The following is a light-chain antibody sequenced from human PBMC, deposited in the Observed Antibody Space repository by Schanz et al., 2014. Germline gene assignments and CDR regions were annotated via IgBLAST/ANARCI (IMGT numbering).Light chain of an antibody. CDR1: SSDIGSYNL. J-gene: IGLJ3*02. CDR2: DVS. Sequence: QSALTQPATVSGSPGQSITISCTGTSSDIGSYNLVSWYQQHPGKAPQLMIYDVSNRPSGISNRFSGSKSGNTASLTISGLQAEDEADYYCCSYTGSTSFWVFGGGTKLTVL. V-gene: IGLV2-14*03. CDR3: CSYTGSTSFWV.